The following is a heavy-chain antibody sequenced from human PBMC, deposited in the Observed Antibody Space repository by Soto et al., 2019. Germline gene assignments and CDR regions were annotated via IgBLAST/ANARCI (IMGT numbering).Heavy chain of an antibody. CDR3: ARGFRITIFGVVTNPYYYGMDV. J-gene: IGHJ6*02. D-gene: IGHD3-3*01. V-gene: IGHV4-34*01. Sequence: PSETLSLTCAVYGGSFSGYYWSWIRQPPEKGLEWIGEINHSGSTNYNPSLKSRVTISVDTSKNQFSLKLSSVTAADTAVYYCARGFRITIFGVVTNPYYYGMDVRGQGTTVTVSS. CDR1: GGSFSGYY. CDR2: INHSGST.